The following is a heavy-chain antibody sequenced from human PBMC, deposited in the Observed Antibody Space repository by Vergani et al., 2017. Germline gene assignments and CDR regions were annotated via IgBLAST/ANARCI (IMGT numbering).Heavy chain of an antibody. V-gene: IGHV3-21*01. CDR3: ARSNIVVPAARDAFDI. D-gene: IGHD2-2*01. CDR1: GFTFSSYS. CDR2: ISRSSSYI. Sequence: EVQLVESGGGLVQPGRSLRLSCAASGFTFSSYSMNWVRQAPGKGLEWVSSISRSSSYIYYADSVKGRFTITRDNAKNSLYLQMNSLRAEDTAVYYCARSNIVVPAARDAFDIWGQGTMVTVSS. J-gene: IGHJ3*02.